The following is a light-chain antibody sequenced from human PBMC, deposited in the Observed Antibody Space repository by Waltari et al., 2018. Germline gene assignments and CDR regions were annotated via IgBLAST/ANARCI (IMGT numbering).Light chain of an antibody. CDR3: QQFGTSPLT. J-gene: IGKJ4*01. CDR1: KSVRSNY. Sequence: DIVLTQSPATLSLSPGERATLSCGASKSVRSNYLAWYQQKPGLAPRLLIDDASSRATGIPDRFSGSGSGTDFTLTISRLEPEDFAVYYCQQFGTSPLTFGGGTKVEIK. CDR2: DAS. V-gene: IGKV3D-20*01.